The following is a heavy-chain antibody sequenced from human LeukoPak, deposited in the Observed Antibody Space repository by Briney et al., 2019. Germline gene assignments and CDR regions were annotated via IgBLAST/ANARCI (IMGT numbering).Heavy chain of an antibody. D-gene: IGHD3-22*01. J-gene: IGHJ4*02. CDR2: INHSGST. CDR3: ARANLYYDSSGYFDY. Sequence: SETLSLTCAVYGGSFSGYYWSWIRQPPGKGLEWIGEINHSGSTIYNPSLKSRVTISVDTSKNQFSLKLSSVTAADTAVYYCARANLYYDSSGYFDYWGQGTLVTVSS. CDR1: GGSFSGYY. V-gene: IGHV4-34*01.